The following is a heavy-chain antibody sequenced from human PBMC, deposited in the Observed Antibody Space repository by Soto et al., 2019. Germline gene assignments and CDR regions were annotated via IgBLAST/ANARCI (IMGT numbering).Heavy chain of an antibody. Sequence: GGSLRLSCAVSGFTFSSYGMHWVRQAPGKGLEWVAHISYDGSNEHYVDSVKGRFTISRDNAKNSLYLQMNSLRAEDTALYYCAKDITYSSGQGAFDYWGQGTLVTVSS. CDR2: ISYDGSNE. V-gene: IGHV3-30*18. J-gene: IGHJ4*02. D-gene: IGHD6-19*01. CDR3: AKDITYSSGQGAFDY. CDR1: GFTFSSYG.